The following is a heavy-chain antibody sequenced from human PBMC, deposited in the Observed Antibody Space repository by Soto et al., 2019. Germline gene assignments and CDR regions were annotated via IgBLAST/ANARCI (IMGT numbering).Heavy chain of an antibody. CDR3: ARDLYDFWSGYSLHPMFTGGMDV. D-gene: IGHD3-3*01. V-gene: IGHV4-31*03. J-gene: IGHJ6*02. Sequence: SETLSLTCTVSGGSISSGYYWTWIRQHPGKGLEWIGYIYYSGSTLYNPSLKSRAAISVDTSKNQFSLKLSSVTAADTAVYYCARDLYDFWSGYSLHPMFTGGMDVWGQGTTVTVSS. CDR1: GGSISSGYY. CDR2: IYYSGST.